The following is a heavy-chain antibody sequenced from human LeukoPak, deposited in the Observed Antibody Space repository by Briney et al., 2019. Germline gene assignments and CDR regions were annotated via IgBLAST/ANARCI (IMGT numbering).Heavy chain of an antibody. Sequence: GGSLRLSCAASGFTFSSYWMSWVRQAPGKGLEWVANIKQDGSEKYYVDSVKGRFTISRDNAKNSLYLQMNSLRAEDTAVYYCAREGYNILTGPSNWFDPWGQGTLVTVSS. D-gene: IGHD3-9*01. CDR3: AREGYNILTGPSNWFDP. CDR2: IKQDGSEK. CDR1: GFTFSSYW. J-gene: IGHJ5*02. V-gene: IGHV3-7*01.